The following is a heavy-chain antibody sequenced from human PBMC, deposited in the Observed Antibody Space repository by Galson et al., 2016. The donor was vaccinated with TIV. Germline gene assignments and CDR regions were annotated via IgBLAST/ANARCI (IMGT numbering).Heavy chain of an antibody. Sequence: SVKVSCKASGYNFAMHAISWVRQAPGEGLEWMAWTRTYNGDTRHAETVQGRVTTTTDTSTGTAYMDLRGLRSDDTAVYYCARDRNSVSAVVLEDDAVDIWGQGTLFTVSS. CDR2: TRTYNGDT. J-gene: IGHJ3*02. CDR3: ARDRNSVSAVVLEDDAVDI. V-gene: IGHV1-18*01. CDR1: GYNFAMHA. D-gene: IGHD3-3*01.